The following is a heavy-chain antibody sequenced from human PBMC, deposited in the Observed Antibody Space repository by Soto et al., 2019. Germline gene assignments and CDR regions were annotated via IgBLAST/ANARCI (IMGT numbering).Heavy chain of an antibody. J-gene: IGHJ3*02. CDR1: GGTFSSYA. CDR2: IIPIFGTA. D-gene: IGHD3-16*01. CDR3: ARDRVAGIWGDAFDI. Sequence: SVKVSCKASGGTFSSYAISWVRQAPGQGLEWMGGIIPIFGTANYAQKFQGRVTITTDTSTSTAYMDLRSLTSDDTAVYYCARDRVAGIWGDAFDIWGQGTMVTVSS. V-gene: IGHV1-69*05.